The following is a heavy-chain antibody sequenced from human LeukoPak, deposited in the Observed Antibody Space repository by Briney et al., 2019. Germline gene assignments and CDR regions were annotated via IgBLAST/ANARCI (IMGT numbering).Heavy chain of an antibody. CDR2: ISGYDGNT. D-gene: IGHD2-2*01. Sequence: ASVKVSCKASDYTCTTYGISWVRQAPGQGLEWMGWISGYDGNTKYAQKLQGRVTMTTDISTSTAYMELRSLRSDDAAVYYCARDCSTSCYWFDPWGQGTLVTVAS. V-gene: IGHV1-18*01. CDR1: DYTCTTYG. J-gene: IGHJ5*02. CDR3: ARDCSTSCYWFDP.